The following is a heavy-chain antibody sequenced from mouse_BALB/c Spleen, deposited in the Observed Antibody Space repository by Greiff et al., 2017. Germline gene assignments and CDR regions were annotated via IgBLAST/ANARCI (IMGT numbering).Heavy chain of an antibody. CDR3: ASDDPYAMDY. Sequence: EVMLVESGGGLVKPGGSLKLSCAASGFTFSDYYMYWVRQTPEKRLEWVATISDGGSYTYYPDSVKGRFTISRDTATNNLYLQMSSLKSEDTAMYYCASDDPYAMDYWGQGTSVTVSS. V-gene: IGHV5-4*02. J-gene: IGHJ4*01. CDR1: GFTFSDYY. CDR2: ISDGGSYT.